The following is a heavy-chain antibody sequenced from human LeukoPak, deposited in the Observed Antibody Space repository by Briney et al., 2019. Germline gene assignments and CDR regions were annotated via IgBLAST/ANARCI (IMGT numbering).Heavy chain of an antibody. CDR2: ISGSSSST. Sequence: GGSLTLSCAASGFTFRSYAMSWVRQAPGKGLEWVSVISGSSSSTYYADSVKGRFTISRDNSKSTLYLQMNSLRGEDTAVYYCAKDRYISAAVNRGNDYWGQGTLVTVTS. V-gene: IGHV3-23*01. CDR3: AKDRYISAAVNRGNDY. J-gene: IGHJ4*02. D-gene: IGHD6-13*01. CDR1: GFTFRSYA.